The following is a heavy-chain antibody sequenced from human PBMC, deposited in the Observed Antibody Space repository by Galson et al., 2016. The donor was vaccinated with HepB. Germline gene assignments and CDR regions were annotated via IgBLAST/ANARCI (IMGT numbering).Heavy chain of an antibody. V-gene: IGHV3-23*01. CDR2: ISGGGGST. Sequence: SLRLSCAASGFTFSSSAMSWVRQAPGKGLEWVSAISGGGGSTFYADSVKGRFIISRDHSKNTLYLQMNSLRAEDTAVYYCADRRADYSVAWGQGTLVTVSS. J-gene: IGHJ5*02. D-gene: IGHD2-15*01. CDR1: GFTFSSSA. CDR3: ADRRADYSVA.